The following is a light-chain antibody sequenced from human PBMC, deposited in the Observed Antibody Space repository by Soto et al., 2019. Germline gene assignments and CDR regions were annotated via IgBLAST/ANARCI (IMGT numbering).Light chain of an antibody. V-gene: IGKV1-39*01. CDR2: AAS. J-gene: IGKJ1*01. CDR1: QSISSY. CDR3: QQSYSTPPS. Sequence: DIQMTQSPSSLSASVGDRVTITCRANQSISSYLNWYQQKPGKAPKLLIYAASSLQGGVPSRFSGSGSGTDFTLTISSLQPEDFATYYCQQSYSTPPSFGHGTKVDIK.